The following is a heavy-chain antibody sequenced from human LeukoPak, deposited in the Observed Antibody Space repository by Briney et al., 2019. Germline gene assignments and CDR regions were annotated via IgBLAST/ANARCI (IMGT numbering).Heavy chain of an antibody. CDR1: GFTFSSYS. D-gene: IGHD3-10*01. J-gene: IGHJ3*02. CDR3: ARGRSITLLRGVAMSDGFDI. Sequence: GGSLRLSCAASGFTFSSYSMNWVRQAPGKGLEWVSFTDTSGNYIYYGDSVKGRFTISRDNARNLLFLQMNGLRAEDTAVYYCARGRSITLLRGVAMSDGFDIWGQGAMVAVSS. CDR2: TDTSGNYI. V-gene: IGHV3-21*06.